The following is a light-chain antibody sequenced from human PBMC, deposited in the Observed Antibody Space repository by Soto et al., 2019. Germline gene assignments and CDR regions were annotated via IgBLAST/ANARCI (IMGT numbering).Light chain of an antibody. Sequence: DIVMTQSPDSLAVSLGERATINCKSSQSVLYSSNNKNYLAWYQKKPRQPPKLLIYWASTRESGVPDRFSGSGSGTDFNLTISSLQAEDVAVYYCQQYYSTPRTFGQGTKVDIK. CDR1: QSVLYSSNNKNY. V-gene: IGKV4-1*01. CDR2: WAS. CDR3: QQYYSTPRT. J-gene: IGKJ1*01.